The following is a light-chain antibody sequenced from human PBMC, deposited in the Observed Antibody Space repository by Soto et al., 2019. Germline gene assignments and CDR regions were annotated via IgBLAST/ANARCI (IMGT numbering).Light chain of an antibody. Sequence: EILMTQSPATLSVSPGESATLPCRASQSVNYILAWSQQRPGQAPRLLIYGASTRATGTPARFSGSGSWTEFTSAFCRVRAEACAVYYCEAPYYSPRRFAQGTKVEIK. CDR3: EAPYYSPRR. V-gene: IGKV3-15*01. CDR1: QSVNYI. CDR2: GAS. J-gene: IGKJ1*01.